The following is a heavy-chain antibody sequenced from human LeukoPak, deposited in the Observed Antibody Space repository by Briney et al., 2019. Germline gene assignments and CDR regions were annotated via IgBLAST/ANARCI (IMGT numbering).Heavy chain of an antibody. CDR3: AKSLKPYSHYYYYYYMDV. D-gene: IGHD2-21*01. CDR2: IYYSGST. Sequence: SETLSLTCTVSGGSISSSSYYWGWIRQPPGKGLEWIGSIYYSGSTYYNPSLKSRVTISVDTSKNQFSLKLSSVTAADTAVYYCAKSLKPYSHYYYYYYMDVWGKGTTVTVSS. V-gene: IGHV4-39*07. J-gene: IGHJ6*03. CDR1: GGSISSSSYY.